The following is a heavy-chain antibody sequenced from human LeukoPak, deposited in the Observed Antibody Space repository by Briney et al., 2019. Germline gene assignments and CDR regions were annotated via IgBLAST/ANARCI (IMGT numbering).Heavy chain of an antibody. CDR3: TTPYS. J-gene: IGHJ4*02. CDR2: IKMETEGGAT. Sequence: GGSLRLSCVASAFTFSNYWMHWVRQAPGKGLEWVGRIKMETEGGATDYAAPVEGRFIISRDDSKNTLYLQMNNLKTEDTGTYYCTTPYSWGQGTLVTVSS. V-gene: IGHV3-15*01. CDR1: AFTFSNYW.